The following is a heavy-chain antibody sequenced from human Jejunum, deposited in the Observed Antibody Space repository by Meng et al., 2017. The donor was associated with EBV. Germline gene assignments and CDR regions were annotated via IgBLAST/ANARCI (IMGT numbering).Heavy chain of an antibody. CDR1: GGCVSSVY. CDR3: SRGSDRAKAGIA. J-gene: IGHJ4*02. CDR2: IHPSGIT. D-gene: IGHD6-19*01. V-gene: IGHV4-34*01. Sequence: QVRLQEWGAGRWVPWESLALACAVYGGCVSSVYWSWISRRSVKGLEWIGEIHPSGITNYCPYLRSRVTISVETSKNEFSLKLSSVTAADTAVYYCSRGSDRAKAGIAWGQGTLVTVSS.